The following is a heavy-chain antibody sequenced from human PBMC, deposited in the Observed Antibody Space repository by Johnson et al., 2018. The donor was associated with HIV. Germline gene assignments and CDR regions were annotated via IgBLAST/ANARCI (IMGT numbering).Heavy chain of an antibody. CDR2: INWQGGSP. CDR3: AKGLMRGAFDM. J-gene: IGHJ3*02. Sequence: VQLVESGGGVVRPGGSLRLSCAASGFTFDDYGMSWVRQAPGKGLEWVSGINWQGGSPGYADSVKGRFTIPRDNSKNTLYLQMNSLRAEDTAVYYCAKGLMRGAFDMWGQGTMVTVSS. CDR1: GFTFDDYG. V-gene: IGHV3-20*04. D-gene: IGHD2-8*01.